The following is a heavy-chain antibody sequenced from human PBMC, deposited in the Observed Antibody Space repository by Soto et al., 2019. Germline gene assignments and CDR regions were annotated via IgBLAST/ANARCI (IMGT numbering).Heavy chain of an antibody. CDR3: AGIVRREVWRSYGSYYYYYHMDV. CDR1: GFSLTSERMG. J-gene: IGHJ6*03. D-gene: IGHD3-10*01. CDR2: IFSDDGK. Sequence: QVTLKESGPVLVKPTETLTLTCTVSGFSLTSERMGVSWIRQPPGKALEWLAQIFSDDGKSYNTSLRTRLTISKDTSRSQVVLTLTHVDPVDTATYYCAGIVRREVWRSYGSYYYYYHMDVWGKGTTVTVSS. V-gene: IGHV2-26*01.